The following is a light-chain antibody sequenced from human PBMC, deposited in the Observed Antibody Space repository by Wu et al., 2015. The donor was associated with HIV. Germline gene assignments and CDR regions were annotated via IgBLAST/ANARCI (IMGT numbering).Light chain of an antibody. CDR3: QQRSNWPPLT. J-gene: IGKJ4*01. V-gene: IGKV3D-20*02. CDR1: QSVSSSY. Sequence: CRASQSVSSSYVAWYQQKPGQAPRLFIYGASSRAAGIPDRFRGSGSGTDFTLTISRLEPEDSAVYYCQQRSNWPPLTFGGGTKVEIK. CDR2: GAS.